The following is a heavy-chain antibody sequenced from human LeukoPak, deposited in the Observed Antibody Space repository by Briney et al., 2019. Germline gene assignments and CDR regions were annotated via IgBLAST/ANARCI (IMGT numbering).Heavy chain of an antibody. V-gene: IGHV4-39*02. D-gene: IGHD3-22*01. CDR3: ARDSPNYYDSSGYYTESPFDS. CDR2: INYSGSV. J-gene: IGHJ4*02. CDR1: GGSISISAYY. Sequence: SETLSLTCSVSGGSISISAYYWAWIRQPPGKGLEWIGTINYSGSVYYSPSLNSRVTISKDTSKNQFSLKLSSVTAADTAVYYCARDSPNYYDSSGYYTESPFDSWGQGTLVTVSS.